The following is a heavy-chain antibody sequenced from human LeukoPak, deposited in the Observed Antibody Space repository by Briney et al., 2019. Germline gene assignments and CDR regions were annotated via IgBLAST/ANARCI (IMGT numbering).Heavy chain of an antibody. CDR2: ISGTAENT. D-gene: IGHD3-10*01. Sequence: GGSLRLSCAASGFIFSSYPMSWVRQAPGKGLEWVSAISGTAENTYYADSVKGRFSISRDNSRNMVQLQMNSLRPEDTAVYYCANQRGVFWGQGTLVTVPS. CDR1: GFIFSSYP. CDR3: ANQRGVF. J-gene: IGHJ4*02. V-gene: IGHV3-23*01.